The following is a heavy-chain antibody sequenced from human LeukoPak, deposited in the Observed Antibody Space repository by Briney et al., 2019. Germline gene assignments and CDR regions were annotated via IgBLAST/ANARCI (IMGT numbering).Heavy chain of an antibody. D-gene: IGHD3-22*01. CDR3: ASLIYDSSGYYFDK. Sequence: SETLSLTCTVSGGSISSYHWSWVRQSPGKGLEWMGYIQYSGSTNRNPSLKSRVTISVDTSKNQFSLKLSSVTAADTAVYYCASLIYDSSGYYFDKWGQGTLVTVSS. J-gene: IGHJ4*02. CDR2: IQYSGST. V-gene: IGHV4-59*08. CDR1: GGSISSYH.